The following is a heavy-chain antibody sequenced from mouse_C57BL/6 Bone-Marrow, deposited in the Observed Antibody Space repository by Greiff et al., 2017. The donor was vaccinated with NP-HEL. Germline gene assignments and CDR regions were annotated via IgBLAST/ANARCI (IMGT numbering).Heavy chain of an antibody. Sequence: VQLQESGPGLVQPSQSLSITCTVSGFSLTSYGVHWVRQSPGKGLEWLGVIWSGGSTDYNAAFISRLSISKDNSKSQVFFKMNSLQADDTAIYYCARNERRYGSRAMDYWGQGTSVTVSS. CDR2: IWSGGST. CDR1: GFSLTSYG. CDR3: ARNERRYGSRAMDY. D-gene: IGHD1-1*01. J-gene: IGHJ4*01. V-gene: IGHV2-2*01.